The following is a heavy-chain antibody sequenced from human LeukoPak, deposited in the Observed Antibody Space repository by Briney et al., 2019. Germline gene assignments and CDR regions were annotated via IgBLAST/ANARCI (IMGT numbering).Heavy chain of an antibody. V-gene: IGHV3-7*01. Sequence: GGSLRLSCAASGFTFSSYSMNWVRQAPGKGLEWVANIKQDGSEKYYVDSVKGRFTISRDNAKNSLYLQMNSLRAEDTAVYYCARVPRGYSYAYFDYWGQGTLVTVSS. CDR3: ARVPRGYSYAYFDY. CDR2: IKQDGSEK. D-gene: IGHD5-18*01. J-gene: IGHJ4*02. CDR1: GFTFSSYS.